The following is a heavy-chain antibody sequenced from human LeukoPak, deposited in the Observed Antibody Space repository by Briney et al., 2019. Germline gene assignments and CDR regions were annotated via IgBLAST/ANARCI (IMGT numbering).Heavy chain of an antibody. CDR2: ISSSSSTI. CDR3: ARGLRWLHPGAFDI. Sequence: GGSLRLSCAASGFTFSSYSMNWVRQAPGKGLEWVSYISSSSSTIYYADSVKGRFTISRDNAKNSLYLQMNSLRAEDTAVYYCARGLRWLHPGAFDIWGQGTMVTVSS. D-gene: IGHD5-24*01. V-gene: IGHV3-48*01. CDR1: GFTFSSYS. J-gene: IGHJ3*02.